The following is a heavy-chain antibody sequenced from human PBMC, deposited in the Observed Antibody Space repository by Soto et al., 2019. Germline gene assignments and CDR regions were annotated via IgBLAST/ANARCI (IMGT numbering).Heavy chain of an antibody. J-gene: IGHJ4*02. Sequence: PSETLSLTCTVSGGSISSGDYYWSWIRQPPGKGLEWIGYIYYSGSTYYNPSLRSRVTISVDTSKNQFSLKLSSVTAADTAVYYCARVTIFGVVIIDYWGQGTLVTVSS. CDR2: IYYSGST. CDR1: GGSISSGDYY. D-gene: IGHD3-3*01. CDR3: ARVTIFGVVIIDY. V-gene: IGHV4-30-4*01.